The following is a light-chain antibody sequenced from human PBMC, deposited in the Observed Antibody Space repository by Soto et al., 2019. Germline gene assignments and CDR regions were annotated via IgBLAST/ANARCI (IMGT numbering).Light chain of an antibody. V-gene: IGLV2-8*01. CDR1: SSDIGSDNY. J-gene: IGLJ2*01. CDR2: EVS. CDR3: CSYAAYNTL. Sequence: QSALTQPPSASGSPGQSVTISCTGTSSDIGSDNYVSRYQQHPGEAPKLIIYEVSKRHSGVPDRFSGSKSGNTASLAVSGLQAEDEADYYCCSYAAYNTLFGGGTKLTVL.